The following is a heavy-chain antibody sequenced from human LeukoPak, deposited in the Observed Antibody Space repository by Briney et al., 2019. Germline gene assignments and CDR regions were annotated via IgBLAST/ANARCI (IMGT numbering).Heavy chain of an antibody. CDR3: ARGIGAAAPFYFDY. V-gene: IGHV3-74*01. CDR1: GFRFGSYW. D-gene: IGHD6-13*01. J-gene: IGHJ4*02. CDR2: IHNDGIAT. Sequence: GGSLRLSCAASGFRFGSYWMHWVRQAPGKGLVWVPRIHNDGIATSYADSVKGRFTISRDNAKDTLYLQMDSLRADDTAVYYCARGIGAAAPFYFDYWGQGSLVTVSS.